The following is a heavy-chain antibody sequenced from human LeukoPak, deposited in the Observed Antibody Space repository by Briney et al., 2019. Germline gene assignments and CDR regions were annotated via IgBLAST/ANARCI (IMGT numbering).Heavy chain of an antibody. CDR2: ISPSSSYM. V-gene: IGHV3-21*01. CDR3: ARVLTGDQFGAFDI. D-gene: IGHD7-27*01. Sequence: GGSPRLSCAASGFTFSDYTMNWVRQAPGKGLEWVSSISPSSSYMYYADSVKGRFTISRDNSKNTLILQMNSLRAEDTAVHYCARVLTGDQFGAFDIWGQGTMVTVSS. CDR1: GFTFSDYT. J-gene: IGHJ3*02.